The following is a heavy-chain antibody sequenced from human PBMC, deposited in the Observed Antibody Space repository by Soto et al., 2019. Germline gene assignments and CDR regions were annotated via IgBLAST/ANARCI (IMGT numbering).Heavy chain of an antibody. CDR3: AKDGDAAAAGYYFDY. Sequence: SCAASGFTFSSYGMHWVRQAPGKGLEWVAVISYNGNDKYHADSVKGRFTVSRDNSKNTLYLQMNSLRPEDTAVYHCAKDGDAAAAGYYFDYWGQGTLVTVSS. CDR1: GFTFSSYG. CDR2: ISYNGNDK. J-gene: IGHJ4*02. V-gene: IGHV3-30*18. D-gene: IGHD6-13*01.